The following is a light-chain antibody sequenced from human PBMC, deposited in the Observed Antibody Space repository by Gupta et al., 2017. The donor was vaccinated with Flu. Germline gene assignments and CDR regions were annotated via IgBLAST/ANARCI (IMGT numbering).Light chain of an antibody. V-gene: IGLV4-69*01. CDR3: QTWGTGLWV. J-gene: IGLJ3*02. Sequence: QLVLTQSPSASASLGASLKLTRTLASGHSSYAIAWHQQQPEKGPRYLMKLNSDGSHSKGDGIPDRFSGSSSGAERYLTISSLQSEDEADYYCQTWGTGLWVFGGGTKLTVL. CDR2: LNSDGSH. CDR1: SGHSSYA.